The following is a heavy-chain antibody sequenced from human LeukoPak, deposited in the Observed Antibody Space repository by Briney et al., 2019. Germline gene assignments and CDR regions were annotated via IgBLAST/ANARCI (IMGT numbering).Heavy chain of an antibody. Sequence: GGSLRLSCAASGFTFTSYAMSWVRQAPGKGLEWVSGVSGSGGRTYYADSVKGRFTISRDNSKNTLYLQMNSLRAEDTAVYYCARDGSWWELHSYYFDYWGQGTLVTVSS. CDR1: GFTFTSYA. D-gene: IGHD1-26*01. CDR2: VSGSGGRT. CDR3: ARDGSWWELHSYYFDY. V-gene: IGHV3-23*01. J-gene: IGHJ4*02.